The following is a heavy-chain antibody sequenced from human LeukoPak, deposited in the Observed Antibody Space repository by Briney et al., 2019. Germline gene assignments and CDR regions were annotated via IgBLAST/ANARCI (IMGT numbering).Heavy chain of an antibody. CDR2: INSDGSST. D-gene: IGHD6-19*01. CDR1: GFTFSSYW. J-gene: IGHJ6*02. Sequence: GGSLRLSCAASGFTFSSYWMHWVRHAPGKGLVWVSRINSDGSSTNYADSVKGRFTISRDNAKNTLYLQMNSLRAEDAAVYYCARSRIAVAGTPGGGMDVWGQGTTVTVSS. V-gene: IGHV3-74*01. CDR3: ARSRIAVAGTPGGGMDV.